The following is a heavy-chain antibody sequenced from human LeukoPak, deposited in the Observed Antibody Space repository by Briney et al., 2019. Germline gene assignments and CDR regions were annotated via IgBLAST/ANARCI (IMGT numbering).Heavy chain of an antibody. D-gene: IGHD3-16*01. J-gene: IGHJ6*03. V-gene: IGHV4-59*01. Sequence: SETLSLTCTVSGGSISSYYWSWIRQPPGKGLEWIGYIYYSGSTNYNPSLKSRVTISADTSKNQFSLKLSPVTAADTAVYYCARGGSSYYYYYMDVWGKGTTVTVSS. CDR1: GGSISSYY. CDR3: ARGGSSYYYYYMDV. CDR2: IYYSGST.